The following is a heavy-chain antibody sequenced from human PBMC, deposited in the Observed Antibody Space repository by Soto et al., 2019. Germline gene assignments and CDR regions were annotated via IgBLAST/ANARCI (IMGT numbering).Heavy chain of an antibody. D-gene: IGHD2-21*02. Sequence: QVQLQESGPGLVKPSETLSLTCTVSGGSISSYYWSWIRQPPGKGLGWIGYIYYSGSTNYNPSLKSRVTISVDTSKNQFSLKLSSVTAADTAVYYCARAVVVTATGFDYWGQGTLVTVSS. V-gene: IGHV4-59*01. J-gene: IGHJ4*02. CDR2: IYYSGST. CDR1: GGSISSYY. CDR3: ARAVVVTATGFDY.